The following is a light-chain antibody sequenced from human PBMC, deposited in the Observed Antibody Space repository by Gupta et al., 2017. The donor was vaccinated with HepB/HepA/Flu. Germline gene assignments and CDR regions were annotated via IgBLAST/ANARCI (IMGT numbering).Light chain of an antibody. Sequence: EIVLTLSPATLSMSPGERVILTCRASQTIGNSIAWYQVKPGQAPRLLIYRAATRDTDVPARFSGSGSGTMFTLTISSLQSEDCALYYCHQYNNWLWTFGQGTKVEIK. CDR3: HQYNNWLWT. V-gene: IGKV3-15*01. CDR2: RAA. CDR1: QTIGNS. J-gene: IGKJ1*01.